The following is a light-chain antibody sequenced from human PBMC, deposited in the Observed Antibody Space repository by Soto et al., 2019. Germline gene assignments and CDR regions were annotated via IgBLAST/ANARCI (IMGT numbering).Light chain of an antibody. V-gene: IGKV1-39*01. J-gene: IGKJ3*01. Sequence: DIQMTQSPSSLSASVGDRVTIICRASQSISSYLNWYQQKPGKAPNLLIYAASSLQSGVPSKFSGSGSGTDFTLTISSLQPEDFATYYCQQSYSSPFTFGPGTKVDIK. CDR2: AAS. CDR1: QSISSY. CDR3: QQSYSSPFT.